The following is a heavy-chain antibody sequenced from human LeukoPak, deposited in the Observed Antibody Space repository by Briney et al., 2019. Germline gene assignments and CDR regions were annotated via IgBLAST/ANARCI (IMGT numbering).Heavy chain of an antibody. CDR1: GGSISSYY. J-gene: IGHJ4*02. V-gene: IGHV4-59*01. CDR3: ARDLAAAGTFYFGY. CDR2: IYYSGST. Sequence: SETLSLTCTVSGGSISSYYWSWIRQPPGKGLEWIGYIYYSGSTNYNPSLKSRVTISVDTSKNQFSLKLSSVTAADTAVYYCARDLAAAGTFYFGYWGQGTLVTISS. D-gene: IGHD6-13*01.